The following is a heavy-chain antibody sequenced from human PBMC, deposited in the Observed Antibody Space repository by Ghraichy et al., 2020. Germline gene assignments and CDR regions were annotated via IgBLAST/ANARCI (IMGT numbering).Heavy chain of an antibody. V-gene: IGHV2-5*02. CDR1: GFSLSTSGVG. CDR3: ARLPKPATAIPQTYFDY. Sequence: SGPTLVKPTQTLTLTCTFSGFSLSTSGVGVGWIRQPPGKALEWLALIYWDDDKRYSPSLKSRLTITKDTSKNQVVLTMTNMDPVDTATYYCARLPKPATAIPQTYFDYWGQGTLVTVSS. CDR2: IYWDDDK. D-gene: IGHD2-2*02. J-gene: IGHJ4*02.